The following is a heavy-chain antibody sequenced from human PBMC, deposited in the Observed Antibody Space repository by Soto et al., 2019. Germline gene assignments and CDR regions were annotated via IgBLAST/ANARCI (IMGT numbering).Heavy chain of an antibody. J-gene: IGHJ6*02. CDR1: GFTFSSYG. D-gene: IGHD2-2*01. CDR2: IWYDGSNK. CDR3: AREPRRYCISTSCYDGMDV. Sequence: QVQLVESGGGVVQPGRSLRLSCAASGFTFSSYGMHWVRQAPGKGLEWVAVIWYDGSNKYYADSVKGRFTISRDNSKNTLYLHMNSLRAEDTAVYYCAREPRRYCISTSCYDGMDVWGQGTTVTVSS. V-gene: IGHV3-33*01.